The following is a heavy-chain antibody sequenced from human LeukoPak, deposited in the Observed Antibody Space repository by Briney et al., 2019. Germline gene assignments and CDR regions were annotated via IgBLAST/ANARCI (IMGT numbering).Heavy chain of an antibody. CDR1: GGSISPNY. V-gene: IGHV4-59*08. CDR3: ARRHCSSTSCFASAFDP. J-gene: IGHJ5*02. Sequence: SETLSLTCTVSGGSISPNYWNWIRQPPGKGLEWIGYIYYSGGTNYNPSLKSRVSISVDTSKNQFSLKLKSATAADTAIYYCARRHCSSTSCFASAFDPWGQGTLVTVSS. CDR2: IYYSGGT. D-gene: IGHD2-2*01.